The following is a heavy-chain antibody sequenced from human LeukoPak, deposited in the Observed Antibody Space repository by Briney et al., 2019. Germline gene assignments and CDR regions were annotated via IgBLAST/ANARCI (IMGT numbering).Heavy chain of an antibody. Sequence: GGSLRLSCAASGFTFSSYSMNWVRQAPGKGLEWVASIKQYGSENYYVDSVKGRFIISRDNAKNSLYLQMNSLRVEDTALYYCAREGSRSIGPPDYWGQGTLVTVSS. V-gene: IGHV3-7*01. CDR2: IKQYGSEN. J-gene: IGHJ4*02. D-gene: IGHD3-22*01. CDR3: AREGSRSIGPPDY. CDR1: GFTFSSYS.